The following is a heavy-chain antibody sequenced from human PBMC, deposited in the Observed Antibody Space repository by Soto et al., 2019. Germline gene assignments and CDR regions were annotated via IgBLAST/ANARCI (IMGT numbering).Heavy chain of an antibody. J-gene: IGHJ3*01. CDR2: ISPRGGST. D-gene: IGHD1-7*01. V-gene: IGHV1-46*01. Sequence: QVQLVQSGAEVKKPGASVMLSCKTSGYTFTTSYIHWVRQAPGQGLEWMGIISPRGGSTTYAQNFQGRVTMTRDTSTSTVYMELSRLRSEDTAVYFCARDIPDLNYGNQPFDFWGQGTMVSVSS. CDR1: GYTFTTSY. CDR3: ARDIPDLNYGNQPFDF.